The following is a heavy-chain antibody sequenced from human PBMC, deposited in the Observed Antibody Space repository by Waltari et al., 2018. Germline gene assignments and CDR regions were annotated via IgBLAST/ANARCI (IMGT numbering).Heavy chain of an antibody. J-gene: IGHJ4*02. Sequence: EVQLVESGGGLVNPGGSLRLPFVTSGLNFHYDWNRWFRQSPGKGMKLVGLIKRKTSGGAADYAAPVKGRFTISRDDTQNTVFLRMNNLKTEDTAVYFCVADISELGRGEFDYWAQGTLVNVSS. D-gene: IGHD3-10*01. CDR1: GLNFHYDW. V-gene: IGHV3-15*01. CDR3: VADISELGRGEFDY. CDR2: IKRKTSGGAA.